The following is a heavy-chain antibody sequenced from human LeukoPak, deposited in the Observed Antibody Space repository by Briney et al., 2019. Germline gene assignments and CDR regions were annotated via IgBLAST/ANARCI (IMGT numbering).Heavy chain of an antibody. CDR3: ARDPHYYGSGTPGYFDY. D-gene: IGHD3-10*01. CDR1: GFTFSSYS. V-gene: IGHV3-21*06. J-gene: IGHJ4*02. CDR2: NSSTSSYI. Sequence: PGGSLRLSCAASGFTFSSYSMNWVRQAPGKGLEWVSSNSSTSSYIYYADSVKGRFTISRDNAKNSLYLQMNSLRAEDTAVYYCARDPHYYGSGTPGYFDYWGQGTLVTVSS.